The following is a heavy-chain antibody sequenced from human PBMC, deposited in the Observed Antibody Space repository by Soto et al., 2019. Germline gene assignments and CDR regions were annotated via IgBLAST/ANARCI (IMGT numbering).Heavy chain of an antibody. V-gene: IGHV4-31*03. Sequence: PSETLSLTCTVSGGSISSGGYYWSWIRQHPGKGLEWIGYIYYSGSTYYNPSLKSRVTISVDTSKNQFSLKLSSVTAAGTAVYYCARGLRYFDWFPPMDGWGKGTTVTVSS. D-gene: IGHD3-9*01. CDR2: IYYSGST. J-gene: IGHJ6*04. CDR3: ARGLRYFDWFPPMDG. CDR1: GGSISSGGYY.